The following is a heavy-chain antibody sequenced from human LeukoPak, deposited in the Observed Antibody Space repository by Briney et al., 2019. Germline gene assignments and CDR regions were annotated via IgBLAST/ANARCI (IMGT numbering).Heavy chain of an antibody. CDR2: ISAYNGNT. J-gene: IGHJ4*02. CDR1: GYTFTSHG. V-gene: IGHV1-18*01. D-gene: IGHD4-23*01. Sequence: ASVKVSCKASGYTFTSHGISWVRQAPGQGLEWMGWISAYNGNTNYAQKLQGGVIMTTDISTSTAYMELRSLRSDDTAVYYCARETLYGGNPTLDYWGQGTLVTVSS. CDR3: ARETLYGGNPTLDY.